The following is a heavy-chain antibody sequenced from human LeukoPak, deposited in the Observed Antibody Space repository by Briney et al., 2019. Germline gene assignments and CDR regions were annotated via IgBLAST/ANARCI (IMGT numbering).Heavy chain of an antibody. CDR1: GGSISSSSYY. Sequence: SETLSLTCTVSGGSISSSSYYWGWIRQPPGKGLEWIGSIYYSGSTYYNPSLKSRVTISVDTSKNQFSLKVSSVTAADTAVYYCARLEYMVRGVIYWGQGTLVTVSS. D-gene: IGHD3-10*01. J-gene: IGHJ4*02. CDR2: IYYSGST. CDR3: ARLEYMVRGVIY. V-gene: IGHV4-39*01.